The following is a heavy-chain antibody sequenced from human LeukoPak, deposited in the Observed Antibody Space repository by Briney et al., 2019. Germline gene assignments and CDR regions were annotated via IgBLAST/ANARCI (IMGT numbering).Heavy chain of an antibody. J-gene: IGHJ4*02. CDR2: IYYSGST. D-gene: IGHD3-9*01. Sequence: PSETLSLTCTVSGGSISSSSYYWGWIRQPPGEGLEWIGSIYYSGSTYYNPSLKSRVTISVDTSKNQFSLKLSSVTAADTAVYYCARDNPSYYDILTGPPDYWGQGTLVTVSS. V-gene: IGHV4-39*01. CDR1: GGSISSSSYY. CDR3: ARDNPSYYDILTGPPDY.